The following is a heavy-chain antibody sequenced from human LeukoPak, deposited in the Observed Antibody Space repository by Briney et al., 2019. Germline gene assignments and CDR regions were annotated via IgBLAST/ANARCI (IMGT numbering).Heavy chain of an antibody. D-gene: IGHD2-2*01. V-gene: IGHV1-18*01. CDR2: ISAYNGNT. J-gene: IGHJ6*02. CDR3: ARVRKVGTSLYRYGMDV. Sequence: ASVKVSCKASGYTFTSYGISWVRQAPGQGLEWMGWISAYNGNTNYAQKLQGRVTMTTDTSTSTAYMELRSLRSDDTAVHYCARVRKVGTSLYRYGMDVWGQGTTVTVSS. CDR1: GYTFTSYG.